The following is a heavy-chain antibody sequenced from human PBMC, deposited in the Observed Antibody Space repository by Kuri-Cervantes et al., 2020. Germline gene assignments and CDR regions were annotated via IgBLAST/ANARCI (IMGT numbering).Heavy chain of an antibody. J-gene: IGHJ4*02. CDR2: INPNSGGT. CDR3: ATDRGYSSGWYYFDY. V-gene: IGHV1-2*04. Sequence: ASVKVSCKASGYTFTGYYMHWVRQAPGQGLEWMGWINPNSGGTNYAQKFQGWVTMTRDTSISTAYMELSSLRSEDTAVYYCATDRGYSSGWYYFDYWGQGTLVTVSS. CDR1: GYTFTGYY. D-gene: IGHD6-19*01.